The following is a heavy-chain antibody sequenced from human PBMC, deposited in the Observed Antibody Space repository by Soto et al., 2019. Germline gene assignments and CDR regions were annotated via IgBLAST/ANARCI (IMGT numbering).Heavy chain of an antibody. J-gene: IGHJ5*02. CDR1: GGSISSYY. CDR2: IYYSGST. V-gene: IGHV4-59*08. CDR3: ARQSCSSTSCYSWVSWFDP. Sequence: QVQLQESGPGLVKPSETLSLTCTVSGGSISSYYWSWIRQPPGKGLEWIGYIYYSGSTKYNPSLKSRVTISVDTSKNQFSLKLSSVTAADTAVYYWARQSCSSTSCYSWVSWFDPWGQGTLVTVSS. D-gene: IGHD2-2*01.